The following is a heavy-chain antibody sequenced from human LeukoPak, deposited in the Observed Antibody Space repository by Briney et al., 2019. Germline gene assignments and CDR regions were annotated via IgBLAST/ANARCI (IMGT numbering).Heavy chain of an antibody. Sequence: GGSLRLSCSASGFTFSSYAMHWVRQAPGKGLDYVSAITSNGGSTYYADSVKGRFTISRDNSKNTLYLQMSSLRAEDTAVYYCARGLMAHWFDSWGQGTLVTVSS. CDR3: ARGLMAHWFDS. J-gene: IGHJ5*01. CDR1: GFTFSSYA. CDR2: ITSNGGST. D-gene: IGHD3-16*01. V-gene: IGHV3-64D*09.